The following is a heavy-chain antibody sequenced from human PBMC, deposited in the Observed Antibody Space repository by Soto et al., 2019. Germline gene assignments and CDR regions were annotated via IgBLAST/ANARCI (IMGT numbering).Heavy chain of an antibody. J-gene: IGHJ4*02. D-gene: IGHD6-6*01. CDR2: INAGNGNT. Sequence: ASVKVSCKASGYTFTSYAMHWVRQAPGQRLEWMGWINAGNGNTKYSQKFQGRVTITRDTSASTAYMGLSSLRSEDTAVYYCARASARPARWFVCWGEGTLVAVSS. V-gene: IGHV1-3*01. CDR1: GYTFTSYA. CDR3: ARASARPARWFVC.